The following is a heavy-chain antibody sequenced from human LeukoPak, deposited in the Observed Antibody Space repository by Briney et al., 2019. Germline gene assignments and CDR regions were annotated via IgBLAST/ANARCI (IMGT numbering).Heavy chain of an antibody. J-gene: IGHJ4*02. CDR2: IYYSGNT. CDR1: GGSFSGYY. Sequence: SETLSLTCAVYGGSFSGYYWRWLRQPPGRGLEWIGSIYYSGNTYYNPSLKSRVTISADTSKNQFSLKLSSVTAADTAVYYCARPRQGDYYFDYWGQGTLVTVSS. V-gene: IGHV4-34*01. CDR3: ARPRQGDYYFDY. D-gene: IGHD2-21*02.